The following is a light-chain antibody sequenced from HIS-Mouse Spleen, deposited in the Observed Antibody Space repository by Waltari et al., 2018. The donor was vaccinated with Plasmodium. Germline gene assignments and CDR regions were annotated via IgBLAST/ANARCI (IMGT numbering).Light chain of an antibody. V-gene: IGLV3-27*01. J-gene: IGLJ3*02. Sequence: SYELTQPSSVSVSPGQTARITCSGDVLAKKYARWFQQKPGQAPVLVIYKDRERPSGIPDRFSGSSSGTTVTLTISGAQVEDEADYYCYSAADNNLVFGGGTKLTVL. CDR3: YSAADNNLV. CDR1: VLAKKY. CDR2: KDR.